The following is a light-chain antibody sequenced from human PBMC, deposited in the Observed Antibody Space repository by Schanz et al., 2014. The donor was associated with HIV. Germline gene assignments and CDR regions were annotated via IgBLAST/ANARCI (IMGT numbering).Light chain of an antibody. Sequence: EIVLTQSPGTLSLSPGERATLSCRASQSVSSSYLAWYQQKPGQAPRLLIYGASSRATGIPDSFSGSGSGTDFTLTISRLEPEDFAIYYCQQRSSWPRLTFGGGTKVEIK. J-gene: IGKJ4*01. CDR2: GAS. CDR3: QQRSSWPRLT. CDR1: QSVSSSY. V-gene: IGKV3D-20*02.